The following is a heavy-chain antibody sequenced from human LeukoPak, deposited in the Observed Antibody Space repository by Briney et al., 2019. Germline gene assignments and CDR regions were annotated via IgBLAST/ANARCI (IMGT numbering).Heavy chain of an antibody. J-gene: IGHJ4*02. CDR1: GFMFSGYV. CDR3: ARSDPASLTYFDY. V-gene: IGHV3-23*01. Sequence: GGSLRLSCAASGFMFSGYVMTWVRQAPGKGLQWVSGISGSGGSTYYADSVKGRFTISRDNSKNTLYLQMNSLRAEDTAVYYCARSDPASLTYFDYWGQGTLVTVPS. CDR2: ISGSGGST.